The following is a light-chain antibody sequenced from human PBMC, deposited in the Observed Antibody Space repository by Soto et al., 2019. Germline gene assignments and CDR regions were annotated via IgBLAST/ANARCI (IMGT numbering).Light chain of an antibody. Sequence: DIQMTQSPSTLSASVGDRVTITCRASQSISSWLAWYQQKPGKAPKLLIYKASSLESGVPSRFSGSGSGTECTLTISSMQPDEFATYYCQPYNSYSRTFGPGTKVYIK. CDR3: QPYNSYSRT. CDR1: QSISSW. J-gene: IGKJ3*01. V-gene: IGKV1-5*03. CDR2: KAS.